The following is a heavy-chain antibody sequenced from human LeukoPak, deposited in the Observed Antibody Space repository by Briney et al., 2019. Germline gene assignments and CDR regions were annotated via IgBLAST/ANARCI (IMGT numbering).Heavy chain of an antibody. CDR3: ARDVRAVAGNFDY. Sequence: SVKVSCKASGGTLSSYTVNWVRQAPGQGLEWLGRIIPILGIVDYAQKFQGRVTMTRDTSTSTVYMELSSLRSEDTAVYYCARDVRAVAGNFDYWGQGTLVTVSS. J-gene: IGHJ4*02. CDR1: GGTLSSYT. D-gene: IGHD6-19*01. V-gene: IGHV1-69*04. CDR2: IIPILGIV.